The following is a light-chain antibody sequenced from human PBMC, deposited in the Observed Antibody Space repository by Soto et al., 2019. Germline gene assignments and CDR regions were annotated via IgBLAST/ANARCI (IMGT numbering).Light chain of an antibody. Sequence: EIVLTQSPATPSFSPGGKTPLLFRASQNVANYLDWYQQKPGQAPRLLIYESSNRATGIAARFSGSGSGTDFTLTISSLEPEDFAVYYCQQRSNWPQTFGQGTKVDIK. CDR3: QQRSNWPQT. CDR1: QNVANY. J-gene: IGKJ1*01. CDR2: ESS. V-gene: IGKV3-11*01.